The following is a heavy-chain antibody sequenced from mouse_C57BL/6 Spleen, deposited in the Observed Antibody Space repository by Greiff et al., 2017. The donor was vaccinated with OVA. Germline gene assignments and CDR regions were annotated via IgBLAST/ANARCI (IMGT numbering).Heavy chain of an antibody. Sequence: EVQLQQSGPELVKPGASVKISCKASGYTFTDYYMNWVKQSHGKSLEWIGDINPNNGGTSYNQKFKGKATLTVDKSASTAYMELRSLTSEDSAVYYCARESWDEAYWGQGTLVTVSA. V-gene: IGHV1-26*01. J-gene: IGHJ3*01. D-gene: IGHD4-1*01. CDR3: ARESWDEAY. CDR1: GYTFTDYY. CDR2: INPNNGGT.